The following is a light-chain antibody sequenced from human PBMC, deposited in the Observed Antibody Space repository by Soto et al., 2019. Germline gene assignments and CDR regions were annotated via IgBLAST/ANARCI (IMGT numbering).Light chain of an antibody. CDR1: RSDIGDSNF. CDR3: DSFRSGTILV. J-gene: IGLJ1*01. CDR2: EVN. V-gene: IGLV2-14*01. Sequence: QSALTQPASVSGSPGQSVTISCTGPRSDIGDSNFISWYQHSPGKAPRLLIYEVNNRPSGVSRRFSGSKAGNTASLTIYGLLDDDEAHYFCDSFRSGTILVFRSGTTVTVL.